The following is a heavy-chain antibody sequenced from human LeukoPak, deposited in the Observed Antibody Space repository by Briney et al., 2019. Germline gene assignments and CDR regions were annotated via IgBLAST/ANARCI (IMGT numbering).Heavy chain of an antibody. V-gene: IGHV4-30-4*01. CDR3: AREALERAIWFDP. Sequence: TSETLSLTCTVSGGSISSGDYYWSWIRQPPGKGLEWIGYIYYSGSTYYNPSLKSRVTISVDTSKNQFSLKLSSVTAADTAVYYCAREALERAIWFDPWGQGTLVTVSS. CDR2: IYYSGST. D-gene: IGHD1-1*01. CDR1: GGSISSGDYY. J-gene: IGHJ5*02.